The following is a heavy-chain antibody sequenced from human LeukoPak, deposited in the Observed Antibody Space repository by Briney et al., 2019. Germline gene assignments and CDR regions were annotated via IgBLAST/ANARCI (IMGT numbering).Heavy chain of an antibody. CDR2: IYYSGST. Sequence: SETLSLTCTVSVGSISSYYWSWIRQPPGKGLEWIGYIYYSGSTNYNPSLKSRVTISVDTSKNQFSLKLSSVTAADTAVYYCARDPNGHYMDVWGKGTTVTVSS. CDR3: ARDPNGHYMDV. J-gene: IGHJ6*03. V-gene: IGHV4-59*01. CDR1: VGSISSYY.